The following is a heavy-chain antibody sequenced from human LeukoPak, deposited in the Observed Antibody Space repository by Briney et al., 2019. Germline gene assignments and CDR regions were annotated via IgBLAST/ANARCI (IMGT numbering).Heavy chain of an antibody. CDR2: ISSSSSTI. Sequence: GGSLRLSCAASGFTFSSYSMNWVRQAPGKGLEWVSYISSSSSTIYYADSVKGRFTISRDNAKNSLYLQMNSLRAEDTAVYYCARDTGSGSFDYWGQGTLVPVSS. CDR1: GFTFSSYS. D-gene: IGHD3-10*01. CDR3: ARDTGSGSFDY. J-gene: IGHJ4*02. V-gene: IGHV3-48*01.